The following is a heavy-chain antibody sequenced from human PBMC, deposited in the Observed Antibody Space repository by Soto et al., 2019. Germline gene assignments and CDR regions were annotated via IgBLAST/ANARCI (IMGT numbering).Heavy chain of an antibody. J-gene: IGHJ4*02. V-gene: IGHV3-23*01. CDR3: AKSFGVVSTLDY. CDR1: GFTFSSYA. Sequence: EVQLLESGGGLVQPGGSPRLSCAASGFTFSSYAMSWVRQAPGKGLEWVSAISGSGGSTYYADSVKGRFTISRDNSKNTLYLQMNSLRAEDTAVYYCAKSFGVVSTLDYWGQGTLVTVSS. CDR2: ISGSGGST. D-gene: IGHD3-3*01.